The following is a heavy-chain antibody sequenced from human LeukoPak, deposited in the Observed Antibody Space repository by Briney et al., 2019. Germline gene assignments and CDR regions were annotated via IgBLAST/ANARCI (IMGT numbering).Heavy chain of an antibody. CDR2: IWHDGNDK. J-gene: IGHJ4*02. Sequence: PGASLRLSCAASGFTFSNYGMHWVRQAPGKGLDWVAVIWHDGNDKYYADSVKGRFTISRDDSKNTLYLQMNSLRAEDSAVYYCARDLYSSGWYVVYWGQGTLVTVSS. D-gene: IGHD6-19*01. V-gene: IGHV3-33*01. CDR1: GFTFSNYG. CDR3: ARDLYSSGWYVVY.